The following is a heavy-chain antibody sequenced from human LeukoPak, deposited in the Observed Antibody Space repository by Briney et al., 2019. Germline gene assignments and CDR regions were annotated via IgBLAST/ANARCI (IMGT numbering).Heavy chain of an antibody. CDR2: ISYDGSNK. J-gene: IGHJ4*02. V-gene: IGHV3-30*18. Sequence: GSLRLSCAASGFTFSSYGMHWVRQAPGKGLEWVAVISYDGSNKYYADSVKGRFTIPRDNSKNTLYLQMNSLRAEDTAVYYCAKGYYYDSSGWVFDYWGQGTLVTVSS. CDR1: GFTFSSYG. D-gene: IGHD3-22*01. CDR3: AKGYYYDSSGWVFDY.